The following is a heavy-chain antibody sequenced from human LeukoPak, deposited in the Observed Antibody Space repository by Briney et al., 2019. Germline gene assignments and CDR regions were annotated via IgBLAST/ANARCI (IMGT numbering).Heavy chain of an antibody. J-gene: IGHJ4*02. CDR2: IQYDGSYK. Sequence: GGTLRLSCAASEFTFSSYGMHWVRQAPGKGLEWVAFIQYDGSYKDYGDSVKGRFTISRDNSKNTLYLQMNSLRAEDTAVYFCAKDVVGQQWPENYWGQGTLVTVSS. D-gene: IGHD6-19*01. V-gene: IGHV3-30*02. CDR3: AKDVVGQQWPENY. CDR1: EFTFSSYG.